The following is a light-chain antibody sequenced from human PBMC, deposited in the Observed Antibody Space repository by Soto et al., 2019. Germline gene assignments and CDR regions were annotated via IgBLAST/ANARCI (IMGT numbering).Light chain of an antibody. CDR1: QNLHSG. V-gene: IGKV3D-15*01. J-gene: IGKJ5*01. CDR3: QQYNSWPIT. Sequence: ELVRRHAPATPSISPGQRPTLSCMASQNLHSGLAWYVEKPGQAPRRVIYGASTWGTDVPPRFTGSGSGTECTPTSSGLQYEDFAVYYCQQYNSWPITVGQGKRLEIK. CDR2: GAS.